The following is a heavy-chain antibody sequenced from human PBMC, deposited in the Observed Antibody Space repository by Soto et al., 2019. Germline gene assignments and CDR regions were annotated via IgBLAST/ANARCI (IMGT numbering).Heavy chain of an antibody. Sequence: GESLKISCRGFGYKFTTYWIGWVRQKPGKGLEWMGIFYPGDSDTRYSPSFQGQITISADKSISTGYLQWSSLKASDTAIYYCALSSVATAGFDYFGRGTLVTVSS. D-gene: IGHD6-13*01. J-gene: IGHJ4*02. CDR1: GYKFTTYW. CDR3: ALSSVATAGFDY. V-gene: IGHV5-51*01. CDR2: FYPGDSDT.